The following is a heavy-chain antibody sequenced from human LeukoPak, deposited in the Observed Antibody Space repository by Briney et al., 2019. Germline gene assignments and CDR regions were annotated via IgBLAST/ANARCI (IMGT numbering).Heavy chain of an antibody. CDR2: IKQDGSEK. CDR1: GFTFSSYV. CDR3: ARVGIAALWGGGIGFDY. J-gene: IGHJ4*02. V-gene: IGHV3-7*01. D-gene: IGHD6-6*01. Sequence: GGSLRLSCAASGFTFSSYVMHWVRQAPGKGLEWVANIKQDGSEKYYVDSVKGRFTISRDNAKNSLYLQMNSLRAEDTAVYYCARVGIAALWGGGIGFDYWGQGTLVTVSS.